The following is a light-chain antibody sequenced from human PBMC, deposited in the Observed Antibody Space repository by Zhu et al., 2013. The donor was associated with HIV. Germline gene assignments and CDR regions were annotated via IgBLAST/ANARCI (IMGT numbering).Light chain of an antibody. J-gene: IGKJ2*01. V-gene: IGKV3-20*01. Sequence: EIVLTQSPGTLSLSPGERATLSCRAGQSVSSSYLAWYQQRPGQAPRLLIYGGSSRATGIPDRFSGSGSGTDFTLTISRLEPEDFAAYYCQQYGSSPRYTFGQGTKLEIK. CDR2: GGS. CDR3: QQYGSSPRYT. CDR1: QSVSSSY.